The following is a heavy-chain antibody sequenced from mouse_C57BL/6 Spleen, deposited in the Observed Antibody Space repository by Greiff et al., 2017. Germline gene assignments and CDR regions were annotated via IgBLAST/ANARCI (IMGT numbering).Heavy chain of an antibody. CDR3: TTFSVVPYFDY. Sequence: EVQRVESGAELVRPGASVKLSCTASGFNIKDDYMHWVKQRPEQGLEWIGWIDPENGDTEYASKFQGKATITADTSSNTAYLQLSSLTSEDTAVYYCTTFSVVPYFDYWGQGTTLTVSS. V-gene: IGHV14-4*01. D-gene: IGHD1-1*01. CDR1: GFNIKDDY. CDR2: IDPENGDT. J-gene: IGHJ2*01.